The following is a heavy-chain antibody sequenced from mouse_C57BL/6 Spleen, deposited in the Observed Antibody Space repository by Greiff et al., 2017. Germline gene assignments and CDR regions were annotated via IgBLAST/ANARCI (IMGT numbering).Heavy chain of an antibody. J-gene: IGHJ3*01. CDR3: APGSSWFAY. CDR2: IYPGDGDT. V-gene: IGHV1-82*01. CDR1: GYAFSSSW. Sequence: QVQLQQSGPELVKPGASVKISCKASGYAFSSSWMNWVKQRPGKGLEWIGRIYPGDGDTNYNGKFKGKATLTADKSSSTAYMQLSSLTSEDSAVYFCAPGSSWFAYWGQGTLVTVSA. D-gene: IGHD1-1*01.